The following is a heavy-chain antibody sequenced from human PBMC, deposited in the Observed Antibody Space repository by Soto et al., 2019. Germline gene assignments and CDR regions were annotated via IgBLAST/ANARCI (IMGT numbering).Heavy chain of an antibody. CDR3: ARAQTASAWSFGC. J-gene: IGHJ4*02. Sequence: EVQLVESGGVVVQPGGSLRLSCAASGFPFDDYTMHWVRQAPGKGLEWVSLITWDGSNTYYADSVKGRFTISRDNSKNSLYLQMNSVTTEDTALYYCARAQTASAWSFGCWGQGTLVTVSS. CDR1: GFPFDDYT. D-gene: IGHD6-19*01. CDR2: ITWDGSNT. V-gene: IGHV3-43*01.